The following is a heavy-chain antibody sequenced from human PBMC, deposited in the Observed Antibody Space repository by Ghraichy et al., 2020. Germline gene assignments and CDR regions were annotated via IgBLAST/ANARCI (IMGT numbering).Heavy chain of an antibody. CDR2: ITSSSRFI. J-gene: IGHJ6*02. V-gene: IGHV3-48*02. D-gene: IGHD2-21*01. CDR1: GFTLSGYS. CDR3: ARGSRVVRYYYYDGMDV. Sequence: GGSLRLSCVGSGFTLSGYSMNWVRQAPGKGLEWVSYITSSSRFISYADSVKGRFTVSRDNAQNSLYLQMKSLRDEDTAVYYCARGSRVVRYYYYDGMDVCGQRTTITVSS.